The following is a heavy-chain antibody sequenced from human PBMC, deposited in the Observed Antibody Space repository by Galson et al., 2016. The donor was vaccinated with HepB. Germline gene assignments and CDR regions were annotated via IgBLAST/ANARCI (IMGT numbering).Heavy chain of an antibody. V-gene: IGHV3-7*02. CDR3: AKYSGSYKGYDY. J-gene: IGHJ4*02. Sequence: SLRLSCAASEFIFSSYWMSWVRQAPGKGLEWVADIKEDGSEKYYADFVKGRFTISRDNAKNSLYLQMNSLRAEDTAVYYCAKYSGSYKGYDYWGQGTLVTVSS. D-gene: IGHD1-26*01. CDR2: IKEDGSEK. CDR1: EFIFSSYW.